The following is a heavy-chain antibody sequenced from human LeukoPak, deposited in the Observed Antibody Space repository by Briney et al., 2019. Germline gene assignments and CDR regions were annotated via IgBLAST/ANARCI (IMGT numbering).Heavy chain of an antibody. D-gene: IGHD3-9*01. J-gene: IGHJ3*02. CDR3: ASALRDILTGLLAFDI. CDR1: GGSISSYY. Sequence: SETLSLTCTVSGGSISSYYWSWIRQPAGKGLEWIGRIYTSGSTNYNPSLKSRVTMSVDTSKNQFSLKLSSVTAADTAVYYCASALRDILTGLLAFDIWGQGTMVTVSS. CDR2: IYTSGST. V-gene: IGHV4-4*07.